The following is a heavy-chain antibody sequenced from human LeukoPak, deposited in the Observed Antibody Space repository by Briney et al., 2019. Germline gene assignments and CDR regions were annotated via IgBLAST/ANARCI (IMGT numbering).Heavy chain of an antibody. V-gene: IGHV3-7*03. Sequence: GGSLRLSCAASGFSSSNYWMTWIRQAPGKGLEWVATIKGDGSGKRYVDSVKGRFTISRDDVKNSLYLKLNNLRAEDTAIYYCARAQWGNPFDVWGQGTRVTVSS. D-gene: IGHD2-8*01. J-gene: IGHJ3*01. CDR2: IKGDGSGK. CDR1: GFSSSNYW. CDR3: ARAQWGNPFDV.